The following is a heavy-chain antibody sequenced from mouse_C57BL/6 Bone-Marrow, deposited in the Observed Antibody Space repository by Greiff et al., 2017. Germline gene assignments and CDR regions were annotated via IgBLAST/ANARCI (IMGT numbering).Heavy chain of an antibody. CDR1: GDSITSGY. D-gene: IGHD2-1*01. V-gene: IGHV3-8*02. J-gene: IGHJ1*01. CDR3: ARVDGNYRYFDV. CDR2: ISYSGST. Sequence: EVQLVESGPSLVKPSQTLSLTCSVTGDSITSGYWNWIRKFPGNKLEYMGYISYSGSTYYNPSLKSRISITRDTSKNQYYLQLNSVTTEDTATYYCARVDGNYRYFDVWGAGTTVTVSS.